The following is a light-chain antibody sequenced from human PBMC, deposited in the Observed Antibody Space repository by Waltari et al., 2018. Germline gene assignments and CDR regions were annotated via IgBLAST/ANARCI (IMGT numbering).Light chain of an antibody. CDR3: SSYKSIIPPLL. V-gene: IGLV2-14*01. Sequence: QSALTQPASVSGSPGQSITISCTRSSSDLGGYSFVSWYQQHPGKAPKLMIYDVSHRPSGVSNRFSSSNSGNTASLTISGLQPEDEADYYCSSYKSIIPPLLFGTGTKVTVL. J-gene: IGLJ1*01. CDR1: SSDLGGYSF. CDR2: DVS.